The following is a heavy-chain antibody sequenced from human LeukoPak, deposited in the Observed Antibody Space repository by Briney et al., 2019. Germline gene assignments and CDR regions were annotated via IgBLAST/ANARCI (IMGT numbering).Heavy chain of an antibody. CDR3: ARGRGYSSSSSNVDYYYYYMDV. CDR2: IIPIFGTA. Sequence: SVKVSCKTSGYTFTSYAMNWVRQAPGQGLEWMGGIIPIFGTANYAQKFQGRVTITADESTSTAYMELSSLRSEDTAVYYCARGRGYSSSSSNVDYYYYYMDVWGKGTTVTVSS. D-gene: IGHD6-6*01. V-gene: IGHV1-69*13. CDR1: GYTFTSYA. J-gene: IGHJ6*03.